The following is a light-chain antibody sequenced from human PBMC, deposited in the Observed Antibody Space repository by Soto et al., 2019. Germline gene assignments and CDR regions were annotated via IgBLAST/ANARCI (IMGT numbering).Light chain of an antibody. CDR2: WAS. J-gene: IGKJ4*01. V-gene: IGKV4-1*01. Sequence: DIVMTQSPDSLAVSLGERATINCKSSQSVLYRSNNKNHLAWYQQKPGQPPKLLIYWASTRESGVPDRFSGSGSGTDFTLTISSLQAEDVAVYYCQQYYTTPLTFGGGTKVEIK. CDR3: QQYYTTPLT. CDR1: QSVLYRSNNKNH.